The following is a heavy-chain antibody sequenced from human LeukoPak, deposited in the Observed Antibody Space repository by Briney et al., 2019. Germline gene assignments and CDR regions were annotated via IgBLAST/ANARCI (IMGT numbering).Heavy chain of an antibody. V-gene: IGHV3-21*01. J-gene: IGHJ4*02. CDR3: ARYPYNWSYGVDYFDY. D-gene: IGHD1-7*01. Sequence: GGSLRLSCAASGFTFSSYSMNWVRQAPGKGLEWVSSISSSSSYIYYADSVKGRFTISRDNAKNSLYLQMNSLRAEDTAVYYCARYPYNWSYGVDYFDYWGQGTLVTVSS. CDR2: ISSSSSYI. CDR1: GFTFSSYS.